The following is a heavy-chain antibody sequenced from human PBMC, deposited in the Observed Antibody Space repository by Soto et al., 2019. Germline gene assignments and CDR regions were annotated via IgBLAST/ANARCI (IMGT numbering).Heavy chain of an antibody. D-gene: IGHD6-19*01. V-gene: IGHV4-34*01. CDR1: GGSFSGYY. Sequence: SETLSLTCTVYGGSFSGYYWSWIRQPPGKGLEWIGEINHSGSTNYNPSLKSRVTISVDTSKNQFSLKLSSVTAADTAVYYCARGSPYSSGWYLFFFDYWGQGTLVTVSS. CDR2: INHSGST. J-gene: IGHJ4*02. CDR3: ARGSPYSSGWYLFFFDY.